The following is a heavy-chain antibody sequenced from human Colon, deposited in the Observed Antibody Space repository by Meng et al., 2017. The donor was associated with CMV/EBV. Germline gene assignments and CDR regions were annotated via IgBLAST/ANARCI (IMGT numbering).Heavy chain of an antibody. Sequence: SISSSTYYWGWIRQPPGKGLEWIGSIYYTGNTYYNPSLKSRVTISVDTSKNQFSLKLNSVTAADTAVYYCAREDSTGYYYVAYDFEYWGQGTLVTVSS. D-gene: IGHD3-22*01. CDR2: IYYTGNT. J-gene: IGHJ4*02. CDR3: AREDSTGYYYVAYDFEY. V-gene: IGHV4-39*01. CDR1: SISSSTYY.